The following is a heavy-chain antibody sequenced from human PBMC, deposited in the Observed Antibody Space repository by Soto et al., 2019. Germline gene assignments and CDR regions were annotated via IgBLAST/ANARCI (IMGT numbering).Heavy chain of an antibody. D-gene: IGHD1-26*01. Sequence: SETLSLTCDISGHPISSSYSRGWIRQPPGKGLEWMGTIYDSGTTHYNPSLKSRVTISVDTSKNQFSLKLSSVTAADTAVYFCASKWGARRVGPFDVWGHGTMVT. V-gene: IGHV4-38-2*01. CDR2: IYDSGTT. J-gene: IGHJ3*01. CDR3: ASKWGARRVGPFDV. CDR1: GHPISSSYS.